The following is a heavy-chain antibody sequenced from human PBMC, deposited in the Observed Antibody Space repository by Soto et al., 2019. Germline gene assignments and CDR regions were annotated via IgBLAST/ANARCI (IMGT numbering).Heavy chain of an antibody. CDR1: GGSISSYY. Sequence: QVQLQESGPGLVKPSETLSLTCTVSGGSISSYYWSWIRQPPGKGLEWIGYIYYSGSTNYNPSLKSRVTISVDTSKNQFSLKLNSMTAADTALYYCARHNSGSGSTYFYYWGQGTLVTVSS. D-gene: IGHD3-10*01. CDR2: IYYSGST. CDR3: ARHNSGSGSTYFYY. J-gene: IGHJ4*02. V-gene: IGHV4-59*08.